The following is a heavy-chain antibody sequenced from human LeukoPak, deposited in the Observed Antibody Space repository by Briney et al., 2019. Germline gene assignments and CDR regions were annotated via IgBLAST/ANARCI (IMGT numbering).Heavy chain of an antibody. J-gene: IGHJ6*03. CDR3: ARDGIAAAGKVSYYYMDV. Sequence: SETLSLTCTVSGGSISSYYWSWIRQPPGKGLEWIGYIYYSGSTNYNPSLKSRVTISVNTSKNQFSLKLSSVTAADTAVYYCARDGIAAAGKVSYYYMDVWGKGTTVTISS. CDR1: GGSISSYY. V-gene: IGHV4-59*01. CDR2: IYYSGST. D-gene: IGHD6-13*01.